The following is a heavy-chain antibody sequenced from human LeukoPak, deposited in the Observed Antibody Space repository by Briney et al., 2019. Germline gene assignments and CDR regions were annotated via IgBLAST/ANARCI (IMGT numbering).Heavy chain of an antibody. CDR2: ISGSGGST. D-gene: IGHD3-22*01. Sequence: PGGSLRLSCAPCGFTFSSYAMSWVRQAPGKGLEWVSSISGSGGSTYYADSVKGRFTISRDNSKNTLYLQMNSLRAEDTAVLYCAKDRLSVYYYDSSGYYYFDYWGQGTLVTVSS. V-gene: IGHV3-23*01. J-gene: IGHJ4*02. CDR3: AKDRLSVYYYDSSGYYYFDY. CDR1: GFTFSSYA.